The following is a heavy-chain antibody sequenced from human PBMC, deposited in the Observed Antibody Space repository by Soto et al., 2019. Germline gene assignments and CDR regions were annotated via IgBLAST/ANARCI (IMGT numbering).Heavy chain of an antibody. CDR1: GFTFSSYS. Sequence: GGSLRLSCAASGFTFSSYSMNWVRQAPGKGLEWVSYISSSNSTIYYADSVKGRFTISRDNAKNSLYLQMNSLRAEDTAVYYCARGGLGDFDYWGQGTLVTVSS. D-gene: IGHD1-26*01. J-gene: IGHJ4*02. V-gene: IGHV3-48*01. CDR3: ARGGLGDFDY. CDR2: ISSSNSTI.